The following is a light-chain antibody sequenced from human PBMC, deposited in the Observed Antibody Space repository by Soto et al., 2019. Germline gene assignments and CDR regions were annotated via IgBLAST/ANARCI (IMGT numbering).Light chain of an antibody. CDR2: AAS. V-gene: IGKV1-9*01. J-gene: IGKJ3*01. CDR3: LQLNGYPFT. Sequence: DIQLTQSPSFLSASVGDRVTITCRASQGISSYLAWYQQKPGKVPKLLIYAASTLQSGVPSRFSGSGSGTDFTLTISRLQSEEFATYYCLQLNGYPFTFGPGTKVDIK. CDR1: QGISSY.